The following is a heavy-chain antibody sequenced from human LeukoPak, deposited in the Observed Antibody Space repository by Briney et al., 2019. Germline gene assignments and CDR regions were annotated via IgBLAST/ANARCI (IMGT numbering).Heavy chain of an antibody. CDR3: AKGLSSSWYGYFDY. CDR2: IRYDGSNK. J-gene: IGHJ4*02. CDR1: GFTFSSYG. Sequence: GGSLRLSCAASGFTFSSYGMHWVRQAPGKGLEWVAFIRYDGSNKYYADSVKGRFTISRDNAKKSLYLQMHSLRAEDMALYYCAKGLSSSWYGYFDYWGQGTLVTVSS. D-gene: IGHD6-13*01. V-gene: IGHV3-30*02.